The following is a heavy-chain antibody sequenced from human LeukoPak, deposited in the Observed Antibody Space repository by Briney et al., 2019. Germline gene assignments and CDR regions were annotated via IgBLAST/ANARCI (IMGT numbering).Heavy chain of an antibody. Sequence: GGSLRLSCAASGFTLSNHCMTRVRQVPGRGPEWVANVNRDGSETYYLDSVKGRFTISKDNAKNSLYLQMNSLRAEDTALYHCARNNGMDVWGQGTTVIVSS. CDR2: VNRDGSET. CDR3: ARNNGMDV. CDR1: GFTLSNHC. J-gene: IGHJ6*02. V-gene: IGHV3-7*03.